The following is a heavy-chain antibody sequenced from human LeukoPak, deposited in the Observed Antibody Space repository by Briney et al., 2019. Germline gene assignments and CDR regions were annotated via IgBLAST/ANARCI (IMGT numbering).Heavy chain of an antibody. V-gene: IGHV4-61*01. D-gene: IGHD1-26*01. CDR2: IYYSGST. Sequence: PSETLSLTCTVSVDSIRRGSYYWSWFRKPPGKGLEWNEYIYYSGSTNYNPSLKSRVTISVDTSKNQFSLTLSSVTAADTAVYYCARSLGSLPRDNAFDIWGQGTMVTVSS. CDR1: VDSIRRGSYY. CDR3: ARSLGSLPRDNAFDI. J-gene: IGHJ3*02.